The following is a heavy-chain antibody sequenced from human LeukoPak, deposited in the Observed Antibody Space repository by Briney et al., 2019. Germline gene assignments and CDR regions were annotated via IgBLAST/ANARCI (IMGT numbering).Heavy chain of an antibody. J-gene: IGHJ4*02. D-gene: IGHD6-13*01. CDR2: ISGNGGGT. V-gene: IGHV3-23*01. CDR3: AREVPGTSWFYFDY. CDR1: GFTFSSYA. Sequence: PGGSLRLSCAASGFTFSSYAMSWVRQPPGKGLEWVSDISGNGGGTYYADSVKGRFTISRDKSKNTLYLPMNTLRVDDTSVFFCAREVPGTSWFYFDYWGQGTLVTGSS.